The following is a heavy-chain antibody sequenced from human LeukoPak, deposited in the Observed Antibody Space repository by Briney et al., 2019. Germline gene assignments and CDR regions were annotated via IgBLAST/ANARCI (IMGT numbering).Heavy chain of an antibody. CDR1: GFTFSSYG. V-gene: IGHV3-33*01. J-gene: IGHJ6*02. Sequence: GSLRLSCAASGFTFSSYGMHWVRQAPGKGLEWVAVIWYDGSNKYYADSVKGRFTISRDNSKNTLYLQMNSLRAEDTAVYYCAREELRDYGDTYGMDVWGQGTTVTVSS. D-gene: IGHD4-17*01. CDR2: IWYDGSNK. CDR3: AREELRDYGDTYGMDV.